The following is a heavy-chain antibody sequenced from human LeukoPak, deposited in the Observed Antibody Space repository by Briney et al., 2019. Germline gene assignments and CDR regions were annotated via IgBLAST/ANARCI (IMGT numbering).Heavy chain of an antibody. J-gene: IGHJ5*02. Sequence: SQTLSLTCAISGDSVSSNSASWNWIRQSPSRGLEWLGRPYYRSKWITDYAVSVIGRITINPDTSKNQFSLYLNSVTPEDTAVYYCARDPDSSYEWGPFDPWGQGTLVTVSS. CDR3: ARDPDSSYEWGPFDP. CDR2: PYYRSKWIT. D-gene: IGHD1-26*01. CDR1: GDSVSSNSAS. V-gene: IGHV6-1*01.